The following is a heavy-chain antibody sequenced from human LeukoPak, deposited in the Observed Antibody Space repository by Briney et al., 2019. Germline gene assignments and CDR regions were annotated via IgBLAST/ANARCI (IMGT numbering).Heavy chain of an antibody. CDR2: IYYSGST. J-gene: IGHJ3*02. V-gene: IGHV4-61*01. D-gene: IGHD3-3*01. CDR3: ARVASGYDVFDI. Sequence: KPSETLSLTCTVSGGSVSSGSYYWSWIRQPPGKGVEWIGYIYYSGSTNYNPSLKSRVTILVDTSKNQFSLKLSSVTAADTAVFYCARVASGYDVFDIWGQGTMVTVSS. CDR1: GGSVSSGSYY.